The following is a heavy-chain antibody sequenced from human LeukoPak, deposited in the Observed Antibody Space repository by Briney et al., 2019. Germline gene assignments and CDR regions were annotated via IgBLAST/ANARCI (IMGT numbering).Heavy chain of an antibody. CDR3: ARVGMVRGARTTYNWFDP. D-gene: IGHD3-10*01. J-gene: IGHJ5*02. CDR2: INPNSGGT. V-gene: IGHV1-2*02. CDR1: GYTFTGYY. Sequence: GASVKVSCKASGYTFTGYYMHWVRQAPGQGLEWMGWINPNSGGTNYAQKFQGRVTMTGDTSISTAYMELSRLRSDDTAVYYCARVGMVRGARTTYNWFDPWGQGTLVTVSS.